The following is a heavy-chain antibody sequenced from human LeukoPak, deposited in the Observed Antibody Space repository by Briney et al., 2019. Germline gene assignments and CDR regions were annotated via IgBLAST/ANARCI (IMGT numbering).Heavy chain of an antibody. CDR1: GGTFSSYS. CDR3: ASWVGGYDFWCGYYVHFDY. V-gene: IGHV1-69*05. J-gene: IGHJ4*02. Sequence: ASVKVSCKASGGTFSSYSISWVRQAPGQGREWMGGIIPIFGTANYAQKFQGRVTITTDESTSTAYMELSSLRSEDTGLYYCASWVGGYDFWCGYYVHFDYWGQGTLVTVSS. D-gene: IGHD3-3*01. CDR2: IIPIFGTA.